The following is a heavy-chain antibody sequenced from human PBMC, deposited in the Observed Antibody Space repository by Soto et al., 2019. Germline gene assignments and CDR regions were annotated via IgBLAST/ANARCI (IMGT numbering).Heavy chain of an antibody. Sequence: SETLSLTCAVSGDSVSSRFWWSWVRQSPGKGLEWIGEIYHSGSANYNPSLKSRVTVSVDNSKNQFSLKLNSVTAADTAVYYCARYNAASGTYYFDYWGQGTLVTVSS. J-gene: IGHJ4*02. CDR1: GDSVSSRFW. D-gene: IGHD6-13*01. V-gene: IGHV4-4*02. CDR2: IYHSGSA. CDR3: ARYNAASGTYYFDY.